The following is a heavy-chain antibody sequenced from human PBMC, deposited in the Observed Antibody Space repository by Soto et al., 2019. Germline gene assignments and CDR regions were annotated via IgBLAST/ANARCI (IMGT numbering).Heavy chain of an antibody. J-gene: IGHJ4*02. Sequence: GGSLRLSCAASGFAFSSYTMSWVRQTPGKGLEWVSSISASGGSTYYGDSLRGRFTISRDNSKNTLNLRIKSLGVEDSAVYYCAKDRGGFARGWEYYDFWGQGTQVTVSS. CDR1: GFAFSSYT. V-gene: IGHV3-23*01. CDR2: ISASGGST. CDR3: AKDRGGFARGWEYYDF. D-gene: IGHD6-19*01.